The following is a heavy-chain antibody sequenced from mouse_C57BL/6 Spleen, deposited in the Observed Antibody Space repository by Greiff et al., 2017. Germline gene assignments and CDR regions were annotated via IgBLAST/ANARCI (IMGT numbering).Heavy chain of an antibody. CDR2: INPSTGGT. J-gene: IGHJ4*01. Sequence: EVQLQQSGPELVKPGASVKISCKASGYSFTGYYMNWVKQSPEKSLEWIGEINPSTGGTTYNQKFKAKATLTVDKSSSTAYMQLKSLTSEDSAVYYCARGPNPYYYAMDYWGQGTSVTVSS. CDR3: ARGPNPYYYAMDY. V-gene: IGHV1-42*01. CDR1: GYSFTGYY.